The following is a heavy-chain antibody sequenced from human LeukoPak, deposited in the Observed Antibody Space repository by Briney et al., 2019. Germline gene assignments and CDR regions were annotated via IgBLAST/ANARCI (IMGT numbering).Heavy chain of an antibody. J-gene: IGHJ4*02. CDR1: GFTFSSYA. CDR2: ISGSGGST. CDR3: AKNVYGSGRPDC. Sequence: PGGSLRLSCAASGFTFSSYAMSWVRQAPGKGLEWVSAISGSGGSTYYADSVKGRFTISRDNSKNTLDLQMNSLRAEDTAVYYCAKNVYGSGRPDCWVQGTLVTVSS. V-gene: IGHV3-23*01. D-gene: IGHD3-10*01.